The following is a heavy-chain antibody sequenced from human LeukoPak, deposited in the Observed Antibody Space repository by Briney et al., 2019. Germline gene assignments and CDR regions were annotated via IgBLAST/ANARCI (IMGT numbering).Heavy chain of an antibody. J-gene: IGHJ4*02. D-gene: IGHD3-10*01. Sequence: ASVKVSCKASGYTFTGYYMHWVRQAPGQGLEWMGWINPNSGGTNYAQKFQGRVTMTRDTSISTAYMELSRLRSDDTAVYYCARLVYGITMVRGANPTPDDCWGQGTLVTVSS. V-gene: IGHV1-2*02. CDR3: ARLVYGITMVRGANPTPDDC. CDR1: GYTFTGYY. CDR2: INPNSGGT.